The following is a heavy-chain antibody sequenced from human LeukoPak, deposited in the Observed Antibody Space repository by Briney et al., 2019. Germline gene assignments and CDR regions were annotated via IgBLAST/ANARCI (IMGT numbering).Heavy chain of an antibody. CDR2: IYYSGST. D-gene: IGHD3-16*02. CDR3: ARSDIWGSYRFLDY. J-gene: IGHJ4*02. CDR1: GGSLNSYY. Sequence: SETLSLTCTVSGGSLNSYYWSWIRQSPGKGLEWIGYIYYSGSTNYNPSLKSRVTISVDTSKNQVSLKLSSVTAADTAVYYCARSDIWGSYRFLDYWGQGALVTVSS. V-gene: IGHV4-59*08.